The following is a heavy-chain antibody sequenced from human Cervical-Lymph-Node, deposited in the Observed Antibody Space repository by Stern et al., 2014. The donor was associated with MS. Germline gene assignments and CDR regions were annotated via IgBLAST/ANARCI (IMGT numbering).Heavy chain of an antibody. J-gene: IGHJ4*02. Sequence: VQLVESGGGGVQPGKSLRLSCVVSGLTLSKYAMHWVRQAPGKGLEWVAVISVEGTNKYYADSVKGRFTISRDTSTNTLYLQMNGLRVNDTAVYFCSRGLTRWGQGTLVTVSS. CDR2: ISVEGTNK. V-gene: IGHV3-30-3*01. CDR3: SRGLTR. D-gene: IGHD3/OR15-3a*01. CDR1: GLTLSKYA.